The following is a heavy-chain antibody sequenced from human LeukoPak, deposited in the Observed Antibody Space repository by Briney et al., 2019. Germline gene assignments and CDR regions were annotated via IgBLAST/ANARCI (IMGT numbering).Heavy chain of an antibody. V-gene: IGHV3-21*01. CDR1: GFTFSSYS. CDR3: VRDRTLGVRDGFILA. D-gene: IGHD5-24*01. CDR2: ISSSSSYI. J-gene: IGHJ5*02. Sequence: GGSLRLSCAASGFTFSSYSMNWVRQAPGKGLEWVSSISSSSSYIYYADSVKGRFTISRDNAKNSLYLQMSSLRVEDTAVYYCVRDRTLGVRDGFILAWGQGTLVTVSS.